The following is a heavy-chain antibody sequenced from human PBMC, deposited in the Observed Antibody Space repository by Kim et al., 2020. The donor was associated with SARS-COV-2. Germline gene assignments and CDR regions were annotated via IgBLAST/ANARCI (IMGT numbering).Heavy chain of an antibody. CDR1: GFTFSSYE. Sequence: GGSLRLSCAASGFTFSSYEMNWVRQAPGKGLEWVSYISSSGSTIYYADSVKGRFTISRDNAKNSLYLQMNSLRAEDTAVYYCASSINYYYYYGMDVWGQGTTVTVSS. J-gene: IGHJ6*02. CDR3: ASSINYYYYYGMDV. CDR2: ISSSGSTI. V-gene: IGHV3-48*03. D-gene: IGHD3-10*01.